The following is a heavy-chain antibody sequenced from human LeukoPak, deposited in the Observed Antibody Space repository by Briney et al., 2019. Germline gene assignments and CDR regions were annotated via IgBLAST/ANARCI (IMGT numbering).Heavy chain of an antibody. CDR2: IIPIFGTA. V-gene: IGHV1-69*05. D-gene: IGHD2-15*01. CDR1: GGTFSSYA. Sequence: ASVKVSCKASGGTFSSYAISWVRQAPGQGLEWMGVIIPIFGTANYAQKFQGRVTITTDESTSTAYMELSSLRSEDTAVYYCARVDCSGGSCYTSFDYWGQGTLVTVSS. J-gene: IGHJ4*02. CDR3: ARVDCSGGSCYTSFDY.